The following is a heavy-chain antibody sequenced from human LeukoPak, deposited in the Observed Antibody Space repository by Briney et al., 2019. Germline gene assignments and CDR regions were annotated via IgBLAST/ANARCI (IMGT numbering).Heavy chain of an antibody. D-gene: IGHD6-13*01. J-gene: IGHJ4*02. CDR1: GFTFSSYS. CDR3: ARDRSTYSSSWYLDY. V-gene: IGHV3-21*01. Sequence: GGSLRLSCAASGFTFSSYSMNWVRQAPGKGLEWVSYMNSSRKYIFYTDSVKGRFTISRDNAKNSLYLQMNSLRDEDTAIYYCARDRSTYSSSWYLDYWGQGTLVTVSS. CDR2: MNSSRKYI.